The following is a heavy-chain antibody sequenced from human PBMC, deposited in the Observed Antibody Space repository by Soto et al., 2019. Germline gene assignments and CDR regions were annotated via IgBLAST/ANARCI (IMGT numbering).Heavy chain of an antibody. CDR3: ALYSRGYSYVEDY. D-gene: IGHD5-18*01. CDR1: GFSLSNAKMG. V-gene: IGHV2-26*01. Sequence: QVTLKESGPVLVKPTETLTLTCPVSGFSLSNAKMGVSWIRQPPGKALEWLAHIFLNDEKSYSTSLKSRLTISKDTSKSQVVLTMTNMDPVDTATYYCALYSRGYSYVEDYWGQGTLVTVSS. J-gene: IGHJ4*02. CDR2: IFLNDEK.